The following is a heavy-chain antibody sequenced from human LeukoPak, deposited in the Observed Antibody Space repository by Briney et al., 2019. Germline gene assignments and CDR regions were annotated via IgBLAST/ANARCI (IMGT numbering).Heavy chain of an antibody. Sequence: GGSLRLSCAASGFTFSSYSMIWVRQAPGKGLEWVSYISSSSGSILYADSVKGRFTISRDNAKNSLYLQMNSLRAEDTAVYYCARVYSGKSGADYWGQGTLVTVSS. CDR2: ISSSSGSI. CDR3: ARVYSGKSGADY. J-gene: IGHJ4*02. CDR1: GFTFSSYS. D-gene: IGHD1-26*01. V-gene: IGHV3-48*04.